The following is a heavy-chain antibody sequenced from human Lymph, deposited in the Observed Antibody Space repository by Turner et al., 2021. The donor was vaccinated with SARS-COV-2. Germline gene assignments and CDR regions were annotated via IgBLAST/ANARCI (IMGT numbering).Heavy chain of an antibody. J-gene: IGHJ4*02. Sequence: EVQLVESGGGVVRPGGSLRLPCAASGFTFEDYGMNWVRQAQGKGLEWVSSINWNGGSIGYADSVKGRFTISRDNAKNSLYLQMNSLRAEDTAFYHCARGTGATDYWGQGTLVTVSS. CDR3: ARGTGATDY. D-gene: IGHD1-26*01. CDR1: GFTFEDYG. CDR2: INWNGGSI. V-gene: IGHV3-20*01.